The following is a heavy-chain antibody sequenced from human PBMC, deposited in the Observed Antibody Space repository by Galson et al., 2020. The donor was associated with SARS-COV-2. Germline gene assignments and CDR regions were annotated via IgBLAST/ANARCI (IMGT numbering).Heavy chain of an antibody. CDR3: ARDRISAPDDFDY. CDR1: GYTFTDYY. V-gene: IGHV1-2*02. J-gene: IGHJ4*01. Sequence: ASVTVSCKASGYTFTDYYMHWVRQAPGQGLEWMGWINPNSGGTNYAQRFQGRVTMTGDTSISTAYMELRSLRSDDTAVYYCARDRISAPDDFDYWGQGTLVTVSS. D-gene: IGHD6-13*01. CDR2: INPNSGGT.